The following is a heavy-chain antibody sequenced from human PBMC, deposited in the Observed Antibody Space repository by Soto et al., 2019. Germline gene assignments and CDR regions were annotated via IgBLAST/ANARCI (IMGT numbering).Heavy chain of an antibody. J-gene: IGHJ6*02. CDR2: IYSGGST. CDR3: SRGSRDYGSGSYYFVGYYYYGMDV. Sequence: EVQLVETGGGLIQPGGSLRLSCAASGFTVSSNYMSWVRQAPGKGLEWVSVIYSGGSTYYADSVKGRFTISRDNSKNTLYLQMNSLGAEDTAVYYCSRGSRDYGSGSYYFVGYYYYGMDVWGQGTTVTVSS. D-gene: IGHD3-10*01. CDR1: GFTVSSNY. V-gene: IGHV3-53*02.